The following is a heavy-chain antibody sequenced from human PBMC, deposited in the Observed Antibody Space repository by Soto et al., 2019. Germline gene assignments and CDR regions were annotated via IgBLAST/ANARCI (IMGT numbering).Heavy chain of an antibody. CDR1: GYTFTSYG. CDR2: ISAYNGNT. Sequence: ASVKVSCKASGYTFTSYGISWVRQAPGQGLEWMGWISAYNGNTNYAQKLQGRVTMTTDTSTSTAYMELRSLRSDDTAVYYCARHKSDYAIPNWFDPWGQGTLVTVSS. CDR3: ARHKSDYAIPNWFDP. J-gene: IGHJ5*02. V-gene: IGHV1-18*01. D-gene: IGHD4-17*01.